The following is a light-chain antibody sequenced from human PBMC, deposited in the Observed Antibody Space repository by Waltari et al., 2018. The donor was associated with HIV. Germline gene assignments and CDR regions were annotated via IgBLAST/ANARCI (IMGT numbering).Light chain of an antibody. Sequence: QSALTQPPSASGSPGQSVTISCTGTNSDVGHYNYVSWYQHHPGKAPKLLIYEVSRRPSGVPDRFSGLQAEDVGDYYCSSYAGSDTYYVFGTGTKLTVL. CDR3: SSYAGSDTYYV. V-gene: IGLV2-8*01. CDR1: NSDVGHYNY. J-gene: IGLJ1*01. CDR2: EVS.